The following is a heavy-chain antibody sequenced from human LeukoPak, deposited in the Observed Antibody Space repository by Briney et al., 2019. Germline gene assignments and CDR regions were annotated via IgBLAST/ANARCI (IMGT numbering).Heavy chain of an antibody. D-gene: IGHD2-21*02. J-gene: IGHJ3*02. V-gene: IGHV3-30*02. CDR1: RFTFSSYG. Sequence: PGGSLRLSCVGSRFTFSSYGMHWVRQAPGEGLEWVAFIRYDGSNSYYIDSVKGRFTISRDNSKNTLYLQMNSLRAEDTAVYYCARETSVGGDDHDAFDIWGQGTMVTVSS. CDR3: ARETSVGGDDHDAFDI. CDR2: IRYDGSNS.